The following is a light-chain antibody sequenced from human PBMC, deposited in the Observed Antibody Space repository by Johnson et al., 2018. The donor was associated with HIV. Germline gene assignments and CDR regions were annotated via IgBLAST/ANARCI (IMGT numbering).Light chain of an antibody. CDR2: ENN. J-gene: IGLJ1*01. V-gene: IGLV1-51*02. Sequence: QSVLTQPPSVSAAPGQKVTISCSGSSSNIGNNYVSWYQQLPGTAPKLLIYENNKRPSGIPDRFSGSKSGTSATLGITGLQTGDEDDYYCGTWDSRLSSYVFGTGTKVPVL. CDR3: GTWDSRLSSYV. CDR1: SSNIGNNY.